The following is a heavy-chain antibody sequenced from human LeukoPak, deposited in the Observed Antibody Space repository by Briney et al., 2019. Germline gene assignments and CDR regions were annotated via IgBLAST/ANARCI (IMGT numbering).Heavy chain of an antibody. D-gene: IGHD2-2*02. CDR3: AARIVVVPAAIEGNDAFDI. J-gene: IGHJ3*02. CDR2: ISGSGGST. CDR1: GFTFSSYA. V-gene: IGHV3-23*01. Sequence: GGSLRLSCAASGFTFSSYAMSWVRQAPGKGLEWVSAISGSGGSTYYADSVKGRFTISRDNSKNTLYLQMNSLRAEDTAVYYCAARIVVVPAAIEGNDAFDIWGQGTMVAASS.